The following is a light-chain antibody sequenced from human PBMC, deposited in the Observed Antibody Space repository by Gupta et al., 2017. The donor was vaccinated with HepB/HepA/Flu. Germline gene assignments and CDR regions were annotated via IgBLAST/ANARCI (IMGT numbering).Light chain of an antibody. CDR3: QQYNSYWS. CDR1: QSISTW. Sequence: DIQMTQSPSTLSASVGDRVTITCRASQSISTWLAWYQQKPGKAPKSLIYKASSLESGVPSRVSGSGSGTEFTLTISSLQPDDFATYYCQQYNSYWSFGQGTKVEIK. V-gene: IGKV1-5*03. CDR2: KAS. J-gene: IGKJ1*01.